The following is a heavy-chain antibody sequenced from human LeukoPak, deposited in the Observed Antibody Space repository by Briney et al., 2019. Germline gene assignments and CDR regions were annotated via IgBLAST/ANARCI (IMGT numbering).Heavy chain of an antibody. D-gene: IGHD6-13*01. CDR2: IKHDGNEK. CDR1: GFSFSSYW. J-gene: IGHJ4*02. V-gene: IGHV3-7*01. Sequence: GGSLRLSCAASGFSFSSYWMSWVRQPPGKGLEWVANIKHDGNEKYYVDSVKGRFTISRDNAKNSLYLQMNSLRTEDTAMYYCARVGTAEGTLEDYWGQGTLVTVSS. CDR3: ARVGTAEGTLEDY.